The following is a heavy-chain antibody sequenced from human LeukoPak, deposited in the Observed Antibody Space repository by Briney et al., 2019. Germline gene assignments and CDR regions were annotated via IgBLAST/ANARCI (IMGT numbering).Heavy chain of an antibody. CDR2: ISAYNGNT. D-gene: IGHD6-19*01. CDR1: GYTFTSYG. V-gene: IGHV1-18*04. J-gene: IGHJ4*02. Sequence: GASVKVSCKASGYTFTSYGISWVRQAPGQGLEWMGWISAYNGNTNYAQKLQGRVTMTTDTSTSTAYMGLRSLRSDDTAVYYCARDLGIAVAGTVDYWGQGTLVTVSS. CDR3: ARDLGIAVAGTVDY.